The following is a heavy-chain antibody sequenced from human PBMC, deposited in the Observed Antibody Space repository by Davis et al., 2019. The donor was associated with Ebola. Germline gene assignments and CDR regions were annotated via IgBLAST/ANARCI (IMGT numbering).Heavy chain of an antibody. V-gene: IGHV5-51*01. J-gene: IGHJ4*02. CDR3: ARQPYRFDY. CDR1: GYGFANYW. CDR2: IYPGDSDT. D-gene: IGHD1-26*01. Sequence: GESLKISCKGSGYGFANYWIAWVRQTPGKGLEWMGIIYPGDSDTRYSPSFQGQVTISADKSISTAYLQWSSLKASDTAMYYCARQPYRFDYWGQGTLVTVSS.